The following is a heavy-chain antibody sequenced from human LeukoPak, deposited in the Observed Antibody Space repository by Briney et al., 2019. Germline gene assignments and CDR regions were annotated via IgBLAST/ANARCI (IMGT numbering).Heavy chain of an antibody. J-gene: IGHJ4*02. CDR3: ARDGPEGGDY. CDR2: IKGDGSVR. CDR1: AFIFSGHW. V-gene: IGHV3-7*03. D-gene: IGHD1-14*01. Sequence: GGSLRLSCEGSAFIFSGHWMNWVRQTPGKGLEWVASIKGDGSVRQYVDFVKGRFSISRDNTKGSLFLQLNSLRAEDTAVYYCARDGPEGGDYWGQGTLVTVSS.